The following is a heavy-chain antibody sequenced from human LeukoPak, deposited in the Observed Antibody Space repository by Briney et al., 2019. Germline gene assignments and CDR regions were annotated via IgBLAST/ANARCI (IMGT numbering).Heavy chain of an antibody. CDR1: GYTLTELS. D-gene: IGHD2-2*01. CDR3: ATFKWVAMDY. CDR2: LDPEDGET. J-gene: IGHJ4*02. V-gene: IGHV1-24*01. Sequence: EASVKVSCKVSGYTLTELSMHWVRQAPGKGLEWMGGLDPEDGETIYAQKFQGRVTMTEDTSTDTAYMELSSLRSEDTAVYYCATFKWVAMDYWGQGTLVTVSS.